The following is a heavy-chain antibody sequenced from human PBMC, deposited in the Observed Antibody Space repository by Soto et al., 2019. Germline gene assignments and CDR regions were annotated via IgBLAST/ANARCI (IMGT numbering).Heavy chain of an antibody. D-gene: IGHD2-2*01. CDR3: ARAQLGFDY. CDR1: GFTFSNYW. J-gene: IGHJ4*02. CDR2: INTDGSIT. Sequence: VGSLRLSCAASGFTFSNYWMHWVRQAPGKGLVWVSRINTDGSITTYADSVKGRFAISRDNAKNTLYLQMNSLRVEDTAVYYCARAQLGFDYWGQGTLVTVSS. V-gene: IGHV3-74*01.